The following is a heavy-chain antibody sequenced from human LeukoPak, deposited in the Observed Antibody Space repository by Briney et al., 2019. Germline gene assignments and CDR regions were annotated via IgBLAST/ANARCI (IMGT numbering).Heavy chain of an antibody. D-gene: IGHD1-26*01. J-gene: IGHJ5*02. CDR1: GFTFSSYW. CDR3: ARDSVGASIPLNWFDP. V-gene: IGHV3-74*01. Sequence: PGGSLRLSCAASGFTFSSYWMHWVRQAPGKGLVWVSRINSDGSSTSYADSVKGRFTIARDNAKNTLYLQMNSLRAEDTAVYYCARDSVGASIPLNWFDPWGQGTLVTVSS. CDR2: INSDGSST.